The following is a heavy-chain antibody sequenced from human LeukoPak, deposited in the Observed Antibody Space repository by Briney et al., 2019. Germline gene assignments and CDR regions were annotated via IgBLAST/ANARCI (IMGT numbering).Heavy chain of an antibody. CDR1: GYTFTSYY. D-gene: IGHD4-23*01. J-gene: IGHJ5*02. CDR3: ARDNSVEDTAWWFNP. Sequence: ASVKVSCKASGYTFTSYYMHWVRQAPGQGLEWMGIINPSGGSTSYAQKFQGRVTMTRDMSTSTDYMELSSLRSEDTAVYYCARDNSVEDTAWWFNPWGQGTLVTVSS. CDR2: INPSGGST. V-gene: IGHV1-46*01.